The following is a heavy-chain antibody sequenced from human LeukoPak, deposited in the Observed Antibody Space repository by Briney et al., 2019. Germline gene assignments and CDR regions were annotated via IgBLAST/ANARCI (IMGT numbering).Heavy chain of an antibody. CDR3: ARGGWSQDY. V-gene: IGHV4-59*01. J-gene: IGHJ4*02. CDR1: GGFINNIY. D-gene: IGHD6-19*01. Sequence: SETLSLTWTVSGGFINNIYWSWFRQSPGQGLEWLGYIYYNGNTNYNTSLESRVTIRVETSKNQSHLRLSSVAAADTAVYYCARGGWSQDYWGQGTLVTVSS. CDR2: IYYNGNT.